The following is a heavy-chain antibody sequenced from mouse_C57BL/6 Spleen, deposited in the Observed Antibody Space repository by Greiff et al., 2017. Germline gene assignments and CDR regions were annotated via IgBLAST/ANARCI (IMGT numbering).Heavy chain of an antibody. V-gene: IGHV1-53*01. Sequence: QVQLQQPGTELVKPGASVKLSCKASGYTFTSYWMHWVKQRPGQGLEWIGNINPSNGGTNYNEKFKSKATLTVDKSSSTAYLQLSSLTSEDSSVYYCAKSFSGSGSRFAYWGQGTLVTVSA. CDR1: GYTFTSYW. J-gene: IGHJ3*01. CDR2: INPSNGGT. D-gene: IGHD2-10*01. CDR3: AKSFSGSGSRFAY.